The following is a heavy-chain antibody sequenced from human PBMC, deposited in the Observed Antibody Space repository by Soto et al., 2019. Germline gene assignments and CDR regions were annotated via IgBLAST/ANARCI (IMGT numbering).Heavy chain of an antibody. Sequence: SETLSLTCAISGDSVSSNSAACNWIRQSPSRGLEWLGRTYYRSKWYNDYAVSVKSRITINPDKSKNQFCLQLNSVTPGDTAVYYCARGRGYSSCPRGWNDYWGQGTLVTVSS. J-gene: IGHJ4*02. CDR2: TYYRSKWYN. V-gene: IGHV6-1*01. CDR1: GDSVSSNSAA. D-gene: IGHD6-19*01. CDR3: ARGRGYSSCPRGWNDY.